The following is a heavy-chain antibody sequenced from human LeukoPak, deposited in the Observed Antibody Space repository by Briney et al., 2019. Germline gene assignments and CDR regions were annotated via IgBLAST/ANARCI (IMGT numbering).Heavy chain of an antibody. CDR1: GYTFTTYG. D-gene: IGHD2-2*01. CDR3: ARTRDCSKTNCYAMDP. V-gene: IGHV1-18*04. Sequence: GASVKVSCTAFGYTFTTYGINWVRQAPGQGLEWMGWIGPYNINTHYAQKVQGRVTMTTDTSTSTAYMELRSLRSDDTAVYYCARTRDCSKTNCYAMDPWGQGTLVTVSS. J-gene: IGHJ5*02. CDR2: IGPYNINT.